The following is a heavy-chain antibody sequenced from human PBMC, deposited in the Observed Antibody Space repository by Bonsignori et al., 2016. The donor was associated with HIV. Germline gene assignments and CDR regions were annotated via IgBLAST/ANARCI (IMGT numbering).Heavy chain of an antibody. V-gene: IGHV1-8*01. J-gene: IGHJ4*02. Sequence: WVRQAPGQGLEWMGWMNPNSGNTGYAQKFQGRVTMTRNTSISTAYMELSSLRSEDTAVYYCARSRGSGSYYYWGQGTLVTVSS. D-gene: IGHD3-10*01. CDR3: ARSRGSGSYYY. CDR2: MNPNSGNT.